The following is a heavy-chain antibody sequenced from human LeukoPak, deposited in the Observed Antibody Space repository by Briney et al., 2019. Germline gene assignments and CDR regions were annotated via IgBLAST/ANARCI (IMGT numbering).Heavy chain of an antibody. CDR1: GFSFSDYG. V-gene: IGHV3-30*18. CDR3: AKDLDSSGHSY. Sequence: GGSLRLSCAASGFSFSDYGMHWVRQAPGRGLEWVAVILQDVSNKYYADSVRGRFTVSRDNSRNTLYLQMNSLREEDTAVYYYAKDLDSSGHSYWGQGTLVTVST. J-gene: IGHJ4*02. D-gene: IGHD3-22*01. CDR2: ILQDVSNK.